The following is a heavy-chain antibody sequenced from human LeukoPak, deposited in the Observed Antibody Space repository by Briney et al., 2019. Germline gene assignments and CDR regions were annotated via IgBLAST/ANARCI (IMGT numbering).Heavy chain of an antibody. J-gene: IGHJ1*01. Sequence: ASVKVSCKASGYTFTDYYMHWVRQAPGQGLEWMGWINPNSGGTNYAQKFQGRVTMTRDTSISTAYMELSRLRSDDTAVYYCARDTYYYDSSDHYYRHFQHWGQGTLVTVSS. D-gene: IGHD3-22*01. CDR3: ARDTYYYDSSDHYYRHFQH. CDR1: GYTFTDYY. CDR2: INPNSGGT. V-gene: IGHV1-2*02.